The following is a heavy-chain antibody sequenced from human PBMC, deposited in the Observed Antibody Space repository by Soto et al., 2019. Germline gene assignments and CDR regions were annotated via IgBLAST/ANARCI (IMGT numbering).Heavy chain of an antibody. D-gene: IGHD1-7*01. V-gene: IGHV1-18*01. CDR1: GYTFTSYG. Sequence: QVQLVQSGAEVKKPGASVKVSCKASGYTFTSYGISWVRQAPGQGLEWMGWISAYNGNTNYAQKLQGRVTMTTDTSTSTAYMELRSLRSDDTAVYYCARDELELPREDYYGMDVWGQGTTVTVSS. CDR2: ISAYNGNT. CDR3: ARDELELPREDYYGMDV. J-gene: IGHJ6*02.